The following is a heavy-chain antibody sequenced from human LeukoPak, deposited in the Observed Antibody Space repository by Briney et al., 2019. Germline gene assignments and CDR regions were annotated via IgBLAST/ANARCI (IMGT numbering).Heavy chain of an antibody. V-gene: IGHV1-2*02. Sequence: ASVKVSCKASGYTFTGYYMHWVRQAPGQGLEWMGWINPNSGGTNYAQKFQGRVTMTEDTSTDTAYMELSSLRSEDTAVYYCATVRPDYYYYYMDVWGKGTTVTVSS. CDR3: ATVRPDYYYYYMDV. J-gene: IGHJ6*03. CDR2: INPNSGGT. CDR1: GYTFTGYY.